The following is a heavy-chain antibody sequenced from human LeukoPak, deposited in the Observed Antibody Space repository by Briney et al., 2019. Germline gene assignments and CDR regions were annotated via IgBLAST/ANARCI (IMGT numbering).Heavy chain of an antibody. J-gene: IGHJ4*02. CDR3: ARGGYCGGDCYFYY. Sequence: PSETLSLTCTVSGGSISSGTYYWSWIRQPAGKGLEWIGRIYTSGSTNYNPSLKSRVTISVDTSKNQFSLKLSSVTAADTAVYYCARGGYCGGDCYFYYWGQGTLVTVSS. V-gene: IGHV4-61*02. D-gene: IGHD2-21*02. CDR1: GGSISSGTYY. CDR2: IYTSGST.